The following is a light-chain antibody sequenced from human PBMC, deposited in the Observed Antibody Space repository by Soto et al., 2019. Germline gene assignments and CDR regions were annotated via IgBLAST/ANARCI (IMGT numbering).Light chain of an antibody. J-gene: IGLJ1*01. V-gene: IGLV1-40*01. Sequence: QSVLTQPPSVSGAPGQRVTISCTGSRSDIGAGYDVHWYQQLPGTAPKLLIYGNNNRPSGVPDRFSGSRSGTSASLAIAGLQAEDEADYYCQSYATSLTGSYVFGTGTQLTVL. CDR1: RSDIGAGYD. CDR3: QSYATSLTGSYV. CDR2: GNN.